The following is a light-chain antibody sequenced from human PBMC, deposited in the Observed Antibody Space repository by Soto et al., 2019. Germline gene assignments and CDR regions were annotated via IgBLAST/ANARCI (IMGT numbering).Light chain of an antibody. CDR1: SNDVGGYNY. J-gene: IGLJ2*01. Sequence: QSALTQPASVSGSPGQSITISCTSTSNDVGGYNYVSWHQQHPGKAPKLMIYDVSNRPSGVSNRFSGSKSGNTASLTISGLQAEDEADYYCSSYTTSSTVIFGGGTKLTVL. CDR3: SSYTTSSTVI. V-gene: IGLV2-14*01. CDR2: DVS.